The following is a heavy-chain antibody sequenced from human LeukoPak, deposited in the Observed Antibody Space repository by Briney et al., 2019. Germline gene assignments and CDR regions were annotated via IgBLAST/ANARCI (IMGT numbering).Heavy chain of an antibody. D-gene: IGHD6-13*01. CDR3: EKEGYSSRWYGWYYFDY. CDR1: GFTFSSYG. Sequence: GGSLRLSCAASGFTFSSYGMHWVRQAPGKGLEWVAFIRHDGSNKYYADSVKGRFTISRDNSKNTLYLQMNSLRAEDTAVYYCEKEGYSSRWYGWYYFDYWGQGTLVTVSS. J-gene: IGHJ4*02. CDR2: IRHDGSNK. V-gene: IGHV3-30*02.